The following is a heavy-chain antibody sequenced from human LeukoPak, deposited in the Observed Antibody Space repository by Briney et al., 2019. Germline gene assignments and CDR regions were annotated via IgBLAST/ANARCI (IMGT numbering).Heavy chain of an antibody. Sequence: PSETLSLTCTVSGDSVSSYYWSWIRQPPGKGLEWIGEINHSGITNYNPSLKSRVTISIDTSKNQFSLNLSSVTAADTAVYYCARAGFGLAPHMGTPFDYWGQGTLVTVSS. CDR2: INHSGIT. V-gene: IGHV4-34*01. CDR1: GDSVSSYY. D-gene: IGHD3-10*01. CDR3: ARAGFGLAPHMGTPFDY. J-gene: IGHJ4*02.